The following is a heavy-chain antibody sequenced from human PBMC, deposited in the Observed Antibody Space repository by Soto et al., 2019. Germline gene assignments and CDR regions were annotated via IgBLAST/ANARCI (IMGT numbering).Heavy chain of an antibody. CDR3: ARGIGQQLPPLD. CDR1: GVSISSYY. CDR2: IYYSGNT. J-gene: IGHJ4*02. Sequence: QVQLQESGPGLVKPSETRSLTCTVSGVSISSYYWSWIRQPPGKGLEWIGYIYYSGNTNYNPSLKSRVTISIDASKNQFSLELSSVTAADSAVYFCARGIGQQLPPLDWGQGTLVTVSS. D-gene: IGHD6-13*01. V-gene: IGHV4-59*01.